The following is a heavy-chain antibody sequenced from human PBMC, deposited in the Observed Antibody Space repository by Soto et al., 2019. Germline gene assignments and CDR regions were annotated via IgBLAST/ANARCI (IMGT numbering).Heavy chain of an antibody. D-gene: IGHD3-10*01. V-gene: IGHV3-30*03. Sequence: AGGSLRLSCAASGFTFSNYGMHWVRQALGKGLEWVAVISDDGVSKYYADSVQGRFTISRDNSESVVLLQMNSLRPDDTALYFCARAYYFGSGTSYTLYYWGQGTQVTVSS. CDR2: ISDDGVSK. CDR3: ARAYYFGSGTSYTLYY. J-gene: IGHJ4*02. CDR1: GFTFSNYG.